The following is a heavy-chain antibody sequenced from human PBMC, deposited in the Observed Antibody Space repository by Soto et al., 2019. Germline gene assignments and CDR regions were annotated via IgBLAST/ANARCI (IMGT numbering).Heavy chain of an antibody. D-gene: IGHD1-1*01. CDR1: GFSVSSNY. CDR3: ARSINWPDWFDP. CDR2: IYTGGST. J-gene: IGHJ5*02. V-gene: IGHV3-53*01. Sequence: VGSLRLSCAASGFSVSSNYMSWVRQAPGKGLEWVSVIYTGGSTYYADSVKGRFTISRDNSKNTLYLQMNSLRVEDTAVYYCARSINWPDWFDPWGQGILVTVSS.